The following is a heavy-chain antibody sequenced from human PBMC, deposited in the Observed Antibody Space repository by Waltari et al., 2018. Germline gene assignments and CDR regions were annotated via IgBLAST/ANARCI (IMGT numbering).Heavy chain of an antibody. V-gene: IGHV1-69*12. CDR2: IIPIFGTA. CDR3: ARDNGAAATEGYYYYYMDV. J-gene: IGHJ6*03. CDR1: GGTFSSSA. Sequence: QVQLVQSGAEVKKPGSSVKVSCKASGGTFSSSAISWVRQAPGQGLEWMGGIIPIFGTANYAQKFQGRVTITADESTSTAYMELSSLRSEDTAVYYCARDNGAAATEGYYYYYMDVWGKGTTVTISS. D-gene: IGHD6-13*01.